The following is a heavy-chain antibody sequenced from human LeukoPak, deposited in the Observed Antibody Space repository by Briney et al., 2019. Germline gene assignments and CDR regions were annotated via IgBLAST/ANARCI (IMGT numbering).Heavy chain of an antibody. V-gene: IGHV4-4*07. Sequence: SETLSLTCTVSGGSISSYYWSWIRQPAGKGLEWIGRIYTSGSTNYNPSLKSRVTISVDKSKNQFSLKLSSVTAADTAVYYCAREIGYSSYPAPDYWGQGTRVPVSS. CDR3: AREIGYSSYPAPDY. CDR1: GGSISSYY. D-gene: IGHD6-13*01. CDR2: IYTSGST. J-gene: IGHJ4*02.